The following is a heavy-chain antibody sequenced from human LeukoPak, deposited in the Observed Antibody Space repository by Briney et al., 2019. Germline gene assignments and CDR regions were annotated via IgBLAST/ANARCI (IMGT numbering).Heavy chain of an antibody. CDR1: GGSISSGSYY. J-gene: IGHJ6*03. V-gene: IGHV4-61*02. CDR3: ARDLTYYDILTGYYYYMDV. D-gene: IGHD3-9*01. Sequence: SETLSLTCTVSGGSISSGSYYWSWIRQPAGKGLEWIGRIYTSGSTNYNPSLKSRVTISVDTSKNQFSLKLSSVTAADTAVYYCARDLTYYDILTGYYYYMDVWGKGTTVTVSS. CDR2: IYTSGST.